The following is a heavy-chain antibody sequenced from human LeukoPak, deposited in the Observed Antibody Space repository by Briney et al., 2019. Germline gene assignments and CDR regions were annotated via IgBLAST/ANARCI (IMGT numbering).Heavy chain of an antibody. J-gene: IGHJ6*03. D-gene: IGHD2-2*01. CDR3: TKDVVVPAASPRFYYYMDV. CDR2: IRSKANSYAT. V-gene: IGHV3-73*01. CDR1: GFTFSSYS. Sequence: PGGSLRLSCAASGFTFSSYSMNWVRQASGKGLEWVGRIRSKANSYATAYAASVKGRFTISRDDSKNTAYLQMNSLKTEDTAVYYCTKDVVVPAASPRFYYYMDVWGKGTTVTVSS.